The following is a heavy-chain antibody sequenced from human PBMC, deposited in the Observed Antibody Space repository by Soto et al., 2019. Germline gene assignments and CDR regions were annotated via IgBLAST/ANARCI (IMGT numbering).Heavy chain of an antibody. CDR2: IYYSGST. J-gene: IGHJ5*02. CDR3: ARNHDFPNCIDP. D-gene: IGHD3-3*01. V-gene: IGHV4-31*03. Sequence: PSETLSLTCTVSGGSISSGGYYCSWIRQHPGKGLEWIGYIYYSGSTYYNPSLKSRVTISVDTSKNQFSLKLSSVTAADTAVYYCARNHDFPNCIDPCDPATLVTLSS. CDR1: GGSISSGGYY.